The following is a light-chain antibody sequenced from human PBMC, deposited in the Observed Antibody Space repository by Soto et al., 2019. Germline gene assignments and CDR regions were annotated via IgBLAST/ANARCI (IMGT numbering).Light chain of an antibody. Sequence: DIPMTQSPSTLSASVGDRVTITCRASQTISSGLAWYQQKPGKAPKVLIYDASTLESGVPSRFSGSGSGTEFTLTISSLQPDDFATYYCQQYKSHKTFGQGTKV. J-gene: IGKJ1*01. V-gene: IGKV1-5*01. CDR2: DAS. CDR1: QTISSG. CDR3: QQYKSHKT.